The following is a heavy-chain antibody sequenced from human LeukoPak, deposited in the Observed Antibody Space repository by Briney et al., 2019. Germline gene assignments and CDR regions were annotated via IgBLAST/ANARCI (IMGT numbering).Heavy chain of an antibody. CDR3: ASGSSSWYLGVSYYYYGMDV. CDR1: GGTFSSYA. Sequence: GASVKVSCKASGGTFSSYAISWVRQAPGQGLEWMGGIIPIFGTANYAQKFQGRVTITADESTSTAYMELSSLRSEDTAVYYCASGSSSWYLGVSYYYYGMDVWGQGTTVTVSS. CDR2: IIPIFGTA. J-gene: IGHJ6*02. D-gene: IGHD6-13*01. V-gene: IGHV1-69*13.